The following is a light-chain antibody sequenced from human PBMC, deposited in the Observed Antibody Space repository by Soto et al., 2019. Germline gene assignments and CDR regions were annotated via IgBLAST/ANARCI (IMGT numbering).Light chain of an antibody. Sequence: DIVLTQSPATLSLSPGERATLSCRSSQGVSSYLAWYQQKPGQAPRLLIYDASNRATGIPARFSGSGPGTDFTLTISSLEPEDFAVYYCQQYNNWPAITLGQGTRLEIK. V-gene: IGKV3D-11*01. CDR1: QGVSSY. J-gene: IGKJ5*01. CDR2: DAS. CDR3: QQYNNWPAIT.